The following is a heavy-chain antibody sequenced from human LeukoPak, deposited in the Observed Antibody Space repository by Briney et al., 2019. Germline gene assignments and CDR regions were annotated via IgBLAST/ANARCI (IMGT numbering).Heavy chain of an antibody. V-gene: IGHV1-18*01. J-gene: IGHJ4*02. CDR1: GYTFTSYG. D-gene: IGHD3-3*01. CDR3: ARRGHGFWSGYIAYYFDY. CDR2: ISAYNGNT. Sequence: ASVKVSCKASGYTFTSYGISWVRQAPGQGLEWMGRISAYNGNTNYAQKLQGRVTMSTDTSTSTAYMELSSLRSEDTAVYYCARRGHGFWSGYIAYYFDYWGQGTLVTVSS.